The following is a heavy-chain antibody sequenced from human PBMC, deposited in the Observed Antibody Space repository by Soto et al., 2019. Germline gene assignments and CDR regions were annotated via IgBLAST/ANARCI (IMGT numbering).Heavy chain of an antibody. D-gene: IGHD3-9*01. J-gene: IGHJ5*02. CDR3: AKDIGRYFDWSNWFDP. Sequence: VQLVESGGGLVQPGRSLRLSCAASGFTFDDYAMHWVRQAPGKGLEWVSGISWNSGSIGYADSVKGRFTISRDNAKNSLYLQMNSLRAEDTALYYCAKDIGRYFDWSNWFDPWGQGTLVTVSS. V-gene: IGHV3-9*01. CDR2: ISWNSGSI. CDR1: GFTFDDYA.